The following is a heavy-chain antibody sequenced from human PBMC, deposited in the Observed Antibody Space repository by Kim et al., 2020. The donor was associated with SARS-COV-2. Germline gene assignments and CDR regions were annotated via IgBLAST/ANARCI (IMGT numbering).Heavy chain of an antibody. Sequence: GGSLRLSCAASGFTFSDYDMSWIRQAPGKGLEWLSYISSSNGYTNYVDSVRGRFTISRDTSKNTLYLQMNSLTAEDTAVYYCARVTVGSSSWYYFDYWGQGTLVTVSS. J-gene: IGHJ4*02. CDR1: GFTFSDYD. V-gene: IGHV3-11*05. D-gene: IGHD6-19*01. CDR3: ARVTVGSSSWYYFDY. CDR2: ISSSNGYT.